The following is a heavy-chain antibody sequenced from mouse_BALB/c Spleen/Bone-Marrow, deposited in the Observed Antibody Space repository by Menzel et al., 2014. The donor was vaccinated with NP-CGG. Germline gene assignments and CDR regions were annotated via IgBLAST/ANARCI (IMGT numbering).Heavy chain of an antibody. V-gene: IGHV4-1*02. CDR2: INPDSSTI. D-gene: IGHD2-2*01. CDR3: ARRGGYFAY. Sequence: EVQLVESGGGLVQPGGSLILSCAASGFDFSRYWMSWVRQAPGKGLEWIGEINPDSSTINYTPSLKDKFIISRDNAKNTLYLQMSKVRSEDTALYYCARRGGYFAYWGQGTLVTVSA. J-gene: IGHJ3*01. CDR1: GFDFSRYW.